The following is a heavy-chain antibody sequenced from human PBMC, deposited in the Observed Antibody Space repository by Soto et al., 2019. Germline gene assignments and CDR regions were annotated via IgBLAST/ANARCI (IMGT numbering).Heavy chain of an antibody. CDR3: ARGYFDSGHGYDL. J-gene: IGHJ5*02. CDR1: GHLFNNHW. CDR2: IFTRDSET. Sequence: PWESLKISCKGPGHLFNNHWIGWVRQTPGKGLEWMGLIFTRDSETKTSPSFQGHVSFSADNSINTVYLQWTSLKTTDTGIYFCARGYFDSGHGYDLWGQGTLVTVSS. D-gene: IGHD3-10*01. V-gene: IGHV5-51*01.